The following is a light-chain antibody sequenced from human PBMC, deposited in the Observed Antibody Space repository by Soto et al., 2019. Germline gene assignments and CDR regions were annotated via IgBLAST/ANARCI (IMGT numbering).Light chain of an antibody. V-gene: IGLV2-14*01. J-gene: IGLJ1*01. CDR3: SSYTSSSTL. Sequence: QSALTHPASVSGSPGQSITISCTGTRSDVGGYNYVSWYQQHPGKAPKLMLYEVSNRPSGVSNRFSGSKSGNTASLTISGLQTEDEADYDCSSYTSSSTLIGTGTKVTVL. CDR2: EVS. CDR1: RSDVGGYNY.